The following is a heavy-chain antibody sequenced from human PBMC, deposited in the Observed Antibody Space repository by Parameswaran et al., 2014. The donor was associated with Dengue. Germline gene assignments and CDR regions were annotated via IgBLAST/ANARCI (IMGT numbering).Heavy chain of an antibody. Sequence: WVRQAPGQGLEWMGWINFNSGDTSFAQNFQGRVTMTRDTSISTVYVELKRLRSDDTAVYYCGRSGYYWAFDYWGQGTLVTVSS. D-gene: IGHD2-15*01. CDR3: GRSGYYWAFDY. CDR2: INFNSGDT. V-gene: IGHV1-2*02. J-gene: IGHJ4*02.